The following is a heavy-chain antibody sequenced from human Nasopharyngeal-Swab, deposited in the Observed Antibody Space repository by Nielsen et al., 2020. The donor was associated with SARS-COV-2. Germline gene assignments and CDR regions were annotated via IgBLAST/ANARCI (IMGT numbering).Heavy chain of an antibody. CDR2: ISSSDSTT. Sequence: WIRQPTGKGLEWVSYISSSDSTTYYADSVKGRFTISRDNAKNSLYLQMNSLRVEDTGVYYCARADSSGWFFSDWGRGTLVTVLL. V-gene: IGHV3-48*03. CDR3: ARADSSGWFFSD. D-gene: IGHD6-19*01. J-gene: IGHJ4*02.